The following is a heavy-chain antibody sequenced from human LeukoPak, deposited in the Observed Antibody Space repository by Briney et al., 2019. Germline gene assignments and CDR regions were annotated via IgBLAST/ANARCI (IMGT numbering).Heavy chain of an antibody. Sequence: GGSLRLSCAASGFTFSSYAMSWVRQAPGKGLAWISTVSASGDSTSYADAVKGRFTISRDNSKNALYLQVNSLRADDAALYYCAKSHYYGSGSIDYWGQGTLVTVSS. CDR1: GFTFSSYA. CDR2: VSASGDST. CDR3: AKSHYYGSGSIDY. D-gene: IGHD3-10*01. J-gene: IGHJ4*02. V-gene: IGHV3-23*01.